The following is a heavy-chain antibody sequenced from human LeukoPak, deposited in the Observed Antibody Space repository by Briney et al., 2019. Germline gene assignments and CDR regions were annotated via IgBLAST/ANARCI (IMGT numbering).Heavy chain of an antibody. Sequence: PSETLSLTCTVSGGSISSYYWSWIRQPAGQGLEWIGRISTSGNTNSNPSLKSRVTISVDTSKNQFSLKLSSVSAADTAVYYCARAGRPASITMIRGVRKHYYYIDVWAKGPRSPFP. CDR3: ARAGRPASITMIRGVRKHYYYIDV. D-gene: IGHD3-10*01. J-gene: IGHJ6*03. CDR1: GGSISSYY. CDR2: ISTSGNT. V-gene: IGHV4-4*07.